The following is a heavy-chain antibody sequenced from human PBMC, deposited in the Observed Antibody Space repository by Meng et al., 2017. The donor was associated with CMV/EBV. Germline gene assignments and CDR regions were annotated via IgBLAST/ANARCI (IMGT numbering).Heavy chain of an antibody. CDR2: INPNSGGT. Sequence: YPFTGYYMHWVRQAPGQGLEWMGWINPNSGGTNYAQKFQGRVTMTRDTSISTAYMELSRLRSDDTAVYYCARDFSHTAMVSRGSGYWGQGTLVTVSS. V-gene: IGHV1-2*02. CDR3: ARDFSHTAMVSRGSGY. J-gene: IGHJ4*02. D-gene: IGHD5-18*01. CDR1: YPFTGYY.